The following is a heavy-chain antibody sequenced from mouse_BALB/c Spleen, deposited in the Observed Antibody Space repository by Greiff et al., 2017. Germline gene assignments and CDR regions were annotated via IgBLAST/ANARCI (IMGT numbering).Heavy chain of an antibody. J-gene: IGHJ1*01. CDR3: ASPTMITTWYFDV. D-gene: IGHD2-4*01. CDR1: GYSITSGYY. CDR2: ISYDGSN. V-gene: IGHV3-6*02. Sequence: EVQLVESGPGLVKPSQSLSLTCSVTGYSITSGYYWNWIRQFPGNKLEWMGYISYDGSNNYNPSLKNRISITRDTSKNQFFLKLNSVTTEDTATYYCASPTMITTWYFDVWGAGTTVTVSS.